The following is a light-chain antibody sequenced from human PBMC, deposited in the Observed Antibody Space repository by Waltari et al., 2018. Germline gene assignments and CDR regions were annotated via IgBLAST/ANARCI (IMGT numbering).Light chain of an antibody. CDR3: QQYNHYYS. J-gene: IGKJ2*03. CDR1: QNINTW. CDR2: QTS. Sequence: DIQMTQSPSTLSASVGDRVTITCRASQNINTWLAWYQQKPGRAPNLLIYQTSSLESGVPSRFSGSGSGTEFTLTISSLQPDDLATYYCQQYNHYYSFGQGTKLEIK. V-gene: IGKV1-5*03.